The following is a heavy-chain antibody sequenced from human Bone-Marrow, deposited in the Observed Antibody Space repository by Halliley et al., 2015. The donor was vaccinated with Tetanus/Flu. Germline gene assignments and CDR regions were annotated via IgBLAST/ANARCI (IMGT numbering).Heavy chain of an antibody. CDR1: GFSIGSGGYY. D-gene: IGHD3-10*01. J-gene: IGHJ4*02. Sequence: LRLSCAVSGFSIGSGGYYWSWIRQHPGKGLEWIGYIYYSGTTYYNPSLKSRLTISVDTSKNQFSLKLNSVTAADTAVYFCARGHSYGSGSYYAQDWGQGTLVTASS. V-gene: IGHV4-31*02. CDR3: ARGHSYGSGSYYAQD. CDR2: IYYSGTT.